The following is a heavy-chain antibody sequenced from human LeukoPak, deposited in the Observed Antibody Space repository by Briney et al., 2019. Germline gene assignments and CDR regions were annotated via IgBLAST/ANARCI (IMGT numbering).Heavy chain of an antibody. J-gene: IGHJ4*02. Sequence: GGSLRLSCAASGFTFNTYAMSWVRQAPGKGLEWVSAISGSGDSTYYADSVKGRFTISRDNSKNTLYLQMNSLRAEDTAVYYCAKPPYADYYDSSGYYPDYWGQGTLVTVSS. CDR2: ISGSGDST. CDR3: AKPPYADYYDSSGYYPDY. V-gene: IGHV3-23*01. CDR1: GFTFNTYA. D-gene: IGHD3-22*01.